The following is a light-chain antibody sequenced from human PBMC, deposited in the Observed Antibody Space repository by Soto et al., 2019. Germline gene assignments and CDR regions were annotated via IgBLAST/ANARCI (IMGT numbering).Light chain of an antibody. J-gene: IGKJ1*01. V-gene: IGKV3-15*01. Sequence: EIVMTQSPSTLSVSPGERATVSCTPSQSVSRNLAWHQQKPGQAPRLLIYGASTRATGIPARFSGSGSGTEFTLTISSLQSEDFAVYYCKQYNNWPGTFGKGTKVDIK. CDR3: KQYNNWPGT. CDR1: QSVSRN. CDR2: GAS.